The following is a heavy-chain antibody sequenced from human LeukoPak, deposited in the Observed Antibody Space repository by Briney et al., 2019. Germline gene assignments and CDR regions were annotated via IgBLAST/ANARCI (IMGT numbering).Heavy chain of an antibody. CDR1: GFTFSSYA. V-gene: IGHV3-30-3*01. J-gene: IGHJ4*02. CDR3: AENSALEY. Sequence: GGSLRLSCAASGFTFSSYAMHWVRQAPGKGLEWVAVISYDGSNKYYADSVKGRFTISRDNSKNTLYLQMNSLRAEDTAVYYCAENSALEYWGRGTLVTVSS. CDR2: ISYDGSNK. D-gene: IGHD1/OR15-1a*01.